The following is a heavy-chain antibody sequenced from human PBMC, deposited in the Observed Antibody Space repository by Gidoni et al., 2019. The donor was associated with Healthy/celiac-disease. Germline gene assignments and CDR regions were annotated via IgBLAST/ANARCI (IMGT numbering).Heavy chain of an antibody. J-gene: IGHJ6*02. V-gene: IGHV4-34*01. D-gene: IGHD4-17*01. CDR1: GGSFSGYY. Sequence: QVQLQQWGAGLLKPSATLSLTCAVYGGSFSGYYWSWIRQPPGKGLEWIGEINHSGSTNYNPSLKSRVTISVDTSKNQFSLKLSSVTAADTAVYYCARTGTVTTFSEAYYYYYGMDVWGQGTTVTVSS. CDR2: INHSGST. CDR3: ARTGTVTTFSEAYYYYYGMDV.